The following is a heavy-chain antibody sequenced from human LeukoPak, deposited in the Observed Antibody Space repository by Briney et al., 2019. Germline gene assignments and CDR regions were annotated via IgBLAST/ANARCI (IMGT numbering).Heavy chain of an antibody. V-gene: IGHV1-69*13. CDR3: ARGTYSSGWYADYYYYYGMDV. J-gene: IGHJ6*02. CDR1: GGTFSSYT. D-gene: IGHD6-19*01. Sequence: ASVKVSCKASGGTFSSYTISWVRQAPGQGLEWMGGIIPIFGTANYAQKFQGRVTITADESTSTAYMELSSLRSEDTAVYYCARGTYSSGWYADYYYYYGMDVWGQGTTVTVSS. CDR2: IIPIFGTA.